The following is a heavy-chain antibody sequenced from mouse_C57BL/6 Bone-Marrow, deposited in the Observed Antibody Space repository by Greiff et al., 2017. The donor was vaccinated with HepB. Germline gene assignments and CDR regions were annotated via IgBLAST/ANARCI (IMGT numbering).Heavy chain of an antibody. J-gene: IGHJ4*01. CDR1: GYTFTDYY. CDR2: INPNNGGT. Sequence: EVQLQQSGPELVKPGASVKISCKASGYTFTDYYMNWVKQSHGKSLEWIGDINPNNGGTSYNQKFKGKATLTVDKPSSTAYMQLSSLTSEDSAVYYCARGYDYDSMDYWGQGTSVTVSS. V-gene: IGHV1-26*01. D-gene: IGHD2-4*01. CDR3: ARGYDYDSMDY.